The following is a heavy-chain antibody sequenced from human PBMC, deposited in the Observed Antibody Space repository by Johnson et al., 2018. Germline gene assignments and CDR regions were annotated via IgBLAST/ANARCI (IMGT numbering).Heavy chain of an antibody. Sequence: QDQLVQSGAEVKKPGASVKVSCKASGYTFTSYDINWVRQATGQGLEWRGWLNPNSGNTGYAQKFQGRVTMTRNTSISTAYMELSSLRSEDTAVYYCAMGTVTRGAFDIWGQGTMVTVSS. J-gene: IGHJ3*02. CDR1: GYTFTSYD. V-gene: IGHV1-8*01. D-gene: IGHD4-17*01. CDR2: LNPNSGNT. CDR3: AMGTVTRGAFDI.